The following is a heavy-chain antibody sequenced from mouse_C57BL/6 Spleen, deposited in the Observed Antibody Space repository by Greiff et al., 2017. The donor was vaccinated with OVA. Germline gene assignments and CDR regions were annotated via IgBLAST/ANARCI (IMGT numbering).Heavy chain of an antibody. J-gene: IGHJ2*01. CDR3: ARSPLELLFDY. Sequence: QVHVKQPGTELVKPGASVKLSCKASGYTFTSYWMHWVKQRPGQGLEWIGNINPSNGGTNYNEKFKSKATLTVDKSSSTAYMQLSSLTSEDSAVYYCARSPLELLFDYWGQGTTLTVSS. CDR2: INPSNGGT. CDR1: GYTFTSYW. D-gene: IGHD4-1*01. V-gene: IGHV1-53*01.